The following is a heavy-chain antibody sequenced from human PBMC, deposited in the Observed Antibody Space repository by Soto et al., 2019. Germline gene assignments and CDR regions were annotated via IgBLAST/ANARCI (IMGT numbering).Heavy chain of an antibody. V-gene: IGHV1-69*06. CDR2: IIPIFGTA. Sequence: EASVKVSCKASGGTFSSYAISWVRQAPGQGLEWMGGIIPIFGTANYAQKFQGRVTITADKSTSTAYMELSSLRSEDTAVYYCARSMVGAVDYWGQGTLVTVSS. D-gene: IGHD1-26*01. CDR3: ARSMVGAVDY. CDR1: GGTFSSYA. J-gene: IGHJ4*02.